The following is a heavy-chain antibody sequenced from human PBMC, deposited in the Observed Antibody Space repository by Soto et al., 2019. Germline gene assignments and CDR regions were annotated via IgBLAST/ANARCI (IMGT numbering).Heavy chain of an antibody. CDR3: ARGRQSLESSGYEGPFDY. CDR2: VYHSGST. V-gene: IGHV4-30-2*01. D-gene: IGHD5-12*01. Sequence: QLQLQESGSGLVKPSQTLSLTCTVSDCSINSGGYSWSWFRQLPGTGLEWIGYVYHSGSTYYNPSLTSRVTISVARSKNHFSLKLSSVTAADTAVYYCARGRQSLESSGYEGPFDYWGQGTLVTVSS. J-gene: IGHJ4*02. CDR1: DCSINSGGYS.